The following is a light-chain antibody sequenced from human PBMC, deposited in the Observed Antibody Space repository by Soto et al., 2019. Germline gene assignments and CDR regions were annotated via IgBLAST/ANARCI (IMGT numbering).Light chain of an antibody. J-gene: IGLJ1*01. CDR2: EGS. CDR3: CSYAGSSTYV. CDR1: SSDVGRYNI. V-gene: IGLV2-23*01. Sequence: ALTQPASVSGSPGQSITISCTGTSSDVGRYNIVSWYQQHPGKAPKLMIYEGSKRPSGVSNRFSGSKSGNTASLTISGLQAEDEADYYCCSYAGSSTYVFGTGTKVTVL.